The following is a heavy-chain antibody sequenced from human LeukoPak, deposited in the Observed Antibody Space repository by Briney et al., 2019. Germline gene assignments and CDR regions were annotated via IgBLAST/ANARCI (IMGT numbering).Heavy chain of an antibody. CDR1: GYIFSSSW. CDR2: MYPGDSDT. V-gene: IGHV5-51*01. CDR3: ARLEKGEFKSLAFDY. J-gene: IGHJ4*02. Sequence: GESLKTSCKGSGYIFSSSWIGWVRQLPGKGLEWVAIMYPGDSDTRYSPSFQGQVTISADKSISTAYLQWDSLRASDTAMYYCARLEKGEFKSLAFDYWGQGTLVTVSS. D-gene: IGHD3-10*01.